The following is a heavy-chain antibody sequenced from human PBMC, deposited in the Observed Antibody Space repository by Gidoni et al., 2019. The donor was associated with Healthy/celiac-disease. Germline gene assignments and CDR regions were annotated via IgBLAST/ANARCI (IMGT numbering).Heavy chain of an antibody. CDR1: GGTLSSYA. D-gene: IGHD2-21*01. Sequence: QVQRVQSGAEGKKPGSSVKVCCKASGGTLSSYAISWVRQAPGQGHEWMGGIIPIFGTANYAQQFQGRVTITADESTSTAYMQLSSLRSEYTAVYYCARIAICTRRSYYYMDVWGKGTTVTVSS. J-gene: IGHJ6*03. CDR2: IIPIFGTA. CDR3: ARIAICTRRSYYYMDV. V-gene: IGHV1-69*01.